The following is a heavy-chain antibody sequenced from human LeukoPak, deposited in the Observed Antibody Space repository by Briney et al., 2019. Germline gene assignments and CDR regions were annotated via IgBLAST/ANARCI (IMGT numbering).Heavy chain of an antibody. CDR3: AREHMVRGVYFDY. Sequence: GGSLRLSCAASGFTFSSYGMHWVRQAPGKGLEWVAVIWYDGSNKYYADSVKGRFTISRDNSKNTPYLQMNSLRAEDTAVYYCAREHMVRGVYFDYWGQGTLVTVSS. CDR2: IWYDGSNK. J-gene: IGHJ4*02. V-gene: IGHV3-33*01. CDR1: GFTFSSYG. D-gene: IGHD3-10*01.